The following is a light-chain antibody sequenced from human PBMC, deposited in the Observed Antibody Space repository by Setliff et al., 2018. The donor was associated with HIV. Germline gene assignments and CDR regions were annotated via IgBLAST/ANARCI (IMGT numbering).Light chain of an antibody. CDR3: SSYAGSKNV. J-gene: IGLJ1*01. CDR2: EVN. V-gene: IGLV2-8*01. Sequence: QSALAQPPSASGSPGQSVTISCTGTSSDVGGFNYVSWYQQHPGKAPKLMIYEVNKRPSGVPDRFSGSKSGNTASLTVSELQAEDEAEYYCSSYAGSKNVFGTGTKVTVL. CDR1: SSDVGGFNY.